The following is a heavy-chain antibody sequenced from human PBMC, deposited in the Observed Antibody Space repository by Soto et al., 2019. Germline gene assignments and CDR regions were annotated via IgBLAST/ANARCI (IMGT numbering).Heavy chain of an antibody. CDR2: ISGSSTYI. CDR3: ARGDGTGLYNSGWSPRY. D-gene: IGHD6-19*01. J-gene: IGHJ4*02. V-gene: IGHV3-21*04. CDR1: GFTFSYYS. Sequence: EVQLVESGGGLVKPGESLRVSCAASGFTFSYYSLHWVRQAPGKGLEWVSSISGSSTYIYYADRVKGRFTISRDNAKNSLYLRMDSLRAEDTAAYYCARGDGTGLYNSGWSPRYWGQGTLVTVSS.